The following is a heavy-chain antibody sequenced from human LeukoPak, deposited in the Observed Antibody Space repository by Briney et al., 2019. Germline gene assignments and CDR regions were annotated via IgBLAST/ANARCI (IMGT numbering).Heavy chain of an antibody. D-gene: IGHD4-17*01. CDR3: ARASHDYGDYSHFDY. CDR2: IYYTGST. V-gene: IGHV4-59*12. J-gene: IGHJ4*02. Sequence: SETLSLTCTVSGGSISSYYWSWIRQPPGNGLEWIGYIYYTGSTNYNPSLKSRVTISVDTSKNHFSLKLSSVTAADTAVYYCARASHDYGDYSHFDYWGQGTLVTVSS. CDR1: GGSISSYY.